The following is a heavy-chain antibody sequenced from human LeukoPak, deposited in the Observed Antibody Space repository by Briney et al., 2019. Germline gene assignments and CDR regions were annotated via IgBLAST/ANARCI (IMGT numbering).Heavy chain of an antibody. CDR3: ARDRGYYDSSGYYYYFDY. V-gene: IGHV4-59*01. CDR2: IYYSGST. CDR1: GGSISSYY. J-gene: IGHJ4*02. D-gene: IGHD3-22*01. Sequence: SQTLSLTCTVSGGSISSYYWSWIRQPPGKGLEWIGYIYYSGSTNYNPSLKSRVTISVDTSKNQFSLKLSSVTAADTAVYYCARDRGYYDSSGYYYYFDYWGQGTLVTVSS.